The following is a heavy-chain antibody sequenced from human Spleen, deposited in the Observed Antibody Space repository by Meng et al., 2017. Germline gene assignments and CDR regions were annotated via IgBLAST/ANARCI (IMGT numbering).Heavy chain of an antibody. CDR2: IYYSGST. Sequence: VHLQQWGAGLLKPSQTLSLTCTVSGGSINSGDYYWSWIRQHPGKGLEWIGYIYYSGSTHYNPSLKSLVTISVDPSKNQFSLMVSSVTAADTAVYYCASSGWYRGPNYFDYWGQGTLVTVSS. D-gene: IGHD6-19*01. V-gene: IGHV4-31*01. CDR3: ASSGWYRGPNYFDY. CDR1: GGSINSGDYY. J-gene: IGHJ4*01.